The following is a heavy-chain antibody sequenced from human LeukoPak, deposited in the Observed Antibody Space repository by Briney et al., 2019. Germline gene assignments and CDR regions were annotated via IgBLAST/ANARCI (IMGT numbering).Heavy chain of an antibody. D-gene: IGHD3-22*01. Sequence: SETLSLTCAVYGESFCGYYWSWIRQPPGKGLEWIGEINHSGSTYYNPSLKSRVTISVDTSKNQFSLKLSSVTAADTAVYYCARDSSGFDYWGQGTLVTVSS. CDR2: INHSGST. CDR3: ARDSSGFDY. CDR1: GESFCGYY. V-gene: IGHV4-34*01. J-gene: IGHJ4*02.